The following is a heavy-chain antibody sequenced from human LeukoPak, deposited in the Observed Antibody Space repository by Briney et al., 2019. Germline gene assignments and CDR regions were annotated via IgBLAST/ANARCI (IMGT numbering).Heavy chain of an antibody. CDR3: ARTGYSSGWYGGFDI. V-gene: IGHV5-51*01. D-gene: IGHD6-19*01. CDR1: GYSSTNYR. CDR2: IYPGDSDT. Sequence: GESLLISCKGSGYSSTNYRIGWVRQMSGKGLEWMGIIYPGDSDTRYSPSFQGQVTISADKSIITAYLQWSSLKASDTAMYYCARTGYSSGWYGGFDIWGRGTLVTVSS. J-gene: IGHJ3*02.